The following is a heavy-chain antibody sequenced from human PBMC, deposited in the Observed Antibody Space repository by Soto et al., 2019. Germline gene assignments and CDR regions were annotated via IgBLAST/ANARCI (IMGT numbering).Heavy chain of an antibody. CDR1: GGTFSSYA. CDR3: AQRFVRITIFGVAQGGWFDP. CDR2: IIPIFGTA. V-gene: IGHV1-69*06. D-gene: IGHD3-3*01. J-gene: IGHJ5*02. Sequence: GASVKVSCKASGGTFSSYAISWVRQAPGQGLEWMGGIIPIFGTANYAQKFQGRVTITADKSTSTAYMELSSLGSEDTAVYYCAQRFVRITIFGVAQGGWFDPWGQGTLVTVSS.